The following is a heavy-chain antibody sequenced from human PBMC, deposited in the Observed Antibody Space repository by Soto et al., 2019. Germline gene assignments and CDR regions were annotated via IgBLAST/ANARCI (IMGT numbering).Heavy chain of an antibody. CDR3: ARDQVRRYSSGRFDP. D-gene: IGHD6-19*01. CDR1: GYTFTSYG. V-gene: IGHV1-18*01. CDR2: ISAYNGNT. J-gene: IGHJ5*02. Sequence: QVQLVQSGAEVKKPGASVKVSCKASGYTFTSYGISWVRQAPGQGLEWMGWISAYNGNTNYAQKLQGRVTMTTDTSTSTADMELRSLRSDDTAVYYCARDQVRRYSSGRFDPWGQGTLVTVSS.